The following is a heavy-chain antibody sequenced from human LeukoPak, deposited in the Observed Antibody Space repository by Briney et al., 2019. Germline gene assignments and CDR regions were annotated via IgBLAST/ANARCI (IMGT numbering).Heavy chain of an antibody. CDR3: AKTFSSTVTYDAFDI. D-gene: IGHD4-11*01. CDR1: GFTFDDYA. V-gene: IGHV3-43D*03. CDR2: ISWDGGST. Sequence: PGGSLRLSCAASGFTFDDYAMHWVRQAPGKGLEWVSLISWDGGSTYYADSVKGRFTISRDNSKNSLYLQMNSLRAEDTALYYCAKTFSSTVTYDAFDIWGQGTMVTVSS. J-gene: IGHJ3*02.